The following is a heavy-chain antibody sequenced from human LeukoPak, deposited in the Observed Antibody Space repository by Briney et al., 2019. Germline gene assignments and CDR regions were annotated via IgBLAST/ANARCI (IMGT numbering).Heavy chain of an antibody. CDR2: IYYSGNT. Sequence: PSETLSLTCSVSGGSISSGGYYWSWIRQHPGQGLEWIGYIYYSGNTYYNPSLKSRVSISLDTSKNQFSLKLNSVSAADTAVYYCARDSGVRSGYYYPAFDYWGQGTLVTVSS. V-gene: IGHV4-31*03. CDR3: ARDSGVRSGYYYPAFDY. CDR1: GGSISSGGYY. D-gene: IGHD3-22*01. J-gene: IGHJ4*02.